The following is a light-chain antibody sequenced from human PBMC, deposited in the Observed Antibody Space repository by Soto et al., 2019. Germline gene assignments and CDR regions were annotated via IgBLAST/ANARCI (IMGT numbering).Light chain of an antibody. V-gene: IGKV3-20*01. CDR2: GAS. Sequence: EIVLTQSPATLSVSPGERATLSCRASQSVRNSLLAWYQQKPGQAPRLLIYGASNRATGIPDRFSGSGSGTDFTLTISRLEPEDFAVYYCQQYGSSGTFGQGTEVDIK. CDR3: QQYGSSGT. J-gene: IGKJ1*01. CDR1: QSVRNSL.